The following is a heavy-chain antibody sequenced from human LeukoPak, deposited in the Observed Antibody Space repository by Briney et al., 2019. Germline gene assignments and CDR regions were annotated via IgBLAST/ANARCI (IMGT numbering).Heavy chain of an antibody. D-gene: IGHD2-21*02. V-gene: IGHV4-4*02. CDR3: ARVAGGVVTAGAFDI. CDR1: GGSISSGHW. CDR2: IYHSGST. J-gene: IGHJ3*02. Sequence: SGTLSLTCAVSGGSISSGHWWSWVRQPPGKGLEWIGEIYHSGSTNYNPSLKSRVTISVDKSKNQFSLKLNSVTAADTAVYYCARVAGGVVTAGAFDIWGQGTMVTVSS.